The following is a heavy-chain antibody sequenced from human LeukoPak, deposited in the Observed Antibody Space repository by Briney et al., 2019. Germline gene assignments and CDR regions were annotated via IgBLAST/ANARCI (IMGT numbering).Heavy chain of an antibody. J-gene: IGHJ6*03. CDR1: GGTFSSYA. CDR2: IIPIFGTA. Sequence: SVKVSCKASGGTFSSYAISWVRQAPGQGLEWMGGIIPIFGTANYAHKFQGRVTITTDESTSTAYMELSSLRSEDTAVYYCARALRIAARPEYYYYMDVWGKGTTVTVSS. CDR3: ARALRIAARPEYYYYMDV. D-gene: IGHD6-6*01. V-gene: IGHV1-69*05.